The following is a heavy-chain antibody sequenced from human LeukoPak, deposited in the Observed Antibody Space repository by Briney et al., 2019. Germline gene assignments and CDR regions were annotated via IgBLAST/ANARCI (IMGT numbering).Heavy chain of an antibody. V-gene: IGHV3-64D*06. J-gene: IGHJ4*02. CDR1: GFTFSSYA. Sequence: GGSLRLSCSASGFTFSSYAMHWVRQALGKGLEYVSAISSNGGSTYYADSVKGRFTISRDNSKNTLYLQMSSLRAEDTAVYYCVNKGYCSSTSCYERWAFDYWGQGTLVTVSS. D-gene: IGHD2-2*01. CDR2: ISSNGGST. CDR3: VNKGYCSSTSCYERWAFDY.